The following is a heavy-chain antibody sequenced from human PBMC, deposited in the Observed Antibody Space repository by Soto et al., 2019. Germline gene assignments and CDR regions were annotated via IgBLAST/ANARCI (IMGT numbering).Heavy chain of an antibody. J-gene: IGHJ3*02. CDR3: VRDAYNRDAFDI. CDR2: ISASSSSI. V-gene: IGHV3-21*01. D-gene: IGHD1-20*01. CDR1: GFNFITFS. Sequence: DVQLVESGGGLVKPGGSLRLSCAASGFNFITFSMNWVRQAPGKGLEWVSSISASSSSIYYAESVKGRFTVSRDNAKTALYLQMNSLTAEDTALYYCVRDAYNRDAFDIWGQGTTVTVSS.